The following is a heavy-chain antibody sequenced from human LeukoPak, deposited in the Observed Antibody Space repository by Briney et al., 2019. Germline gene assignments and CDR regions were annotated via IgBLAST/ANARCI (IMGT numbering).Heavy chain of an antibody. V-gene: IGHV3-74*01. Sequence: PGGSLRLSCAASGFIFSGYWMHWVRKAPGKGLVWVSRINTDGTNTNYADSVKGRFTISRDNAKNTLYLQMSSLRVEDTAVYYCARVEGENPRWFDPWGQGTLVTVSS. D-gene: IGHD3-10*01. CDR3: ARVEGENPRWFDP. J-gene: IGHJ5*02. CDR2: INTDGTNT. CDR1: GFIFSGYW.